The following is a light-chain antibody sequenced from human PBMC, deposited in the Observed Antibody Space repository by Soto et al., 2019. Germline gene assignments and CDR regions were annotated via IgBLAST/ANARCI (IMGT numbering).Light chain of an antibody. CDR1: QSISSY. CDR3: QQSYSTPPT. J-gene: IGKJ1*01. V-gene: IGKV1-39*01. CDR2: AAS. Sequence: DIQMTQSPSSLSASEGERVTITCQASQSISSYLNWYQQKPGKAPKLLIYAASSLQSGVPSRFSGSGSGTDFTLTISSLQPEDFATYYCQQSYSTPPTFGQGTKVDI.